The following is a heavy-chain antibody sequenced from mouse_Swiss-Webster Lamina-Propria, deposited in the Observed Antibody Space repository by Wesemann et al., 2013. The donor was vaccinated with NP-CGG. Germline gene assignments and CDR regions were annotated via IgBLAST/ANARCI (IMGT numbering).Heavy chain of an antibody. CDR3: TRVYYGNYYFDY. CDR2: ISSGGSYT. J-gene: IGHJ2*01. V-gene: IGHV5-6-4*01. Sequence: EMVLEWVATISSGGSYTYYPDSVKGRFTISRDNAKNTLYLQMSSLKSEDTAMYYCTRVYYGNYYFDYWGQGTTLTVSS. D-gene: IGHD2-1*01.